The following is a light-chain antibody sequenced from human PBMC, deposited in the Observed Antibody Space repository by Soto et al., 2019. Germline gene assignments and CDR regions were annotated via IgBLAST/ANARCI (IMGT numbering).Light chain of an antibody. CDR3: QLSNSYPT. CDR1: QSSSSW. V-gene: IGKV1-5*03. CDR2: KAS. J-gene: IGKJ1*01. Sequence: DIQITQSPSTLSASVGDRVTITCRASQSSSSWLAWYQQKPGKAPKLLIYKASSLESGVPSRYSGSGSGTEFTLTSSSVQLYDFASYYFQLSNSYPTFGQGTKVEI.